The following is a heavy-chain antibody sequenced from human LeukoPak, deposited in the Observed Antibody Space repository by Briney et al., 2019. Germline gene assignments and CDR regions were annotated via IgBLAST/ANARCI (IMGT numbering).Heavy chain of an antibody. CDR3: AKVDCSAGSCYSIDY. CDR2: ISGSGGRT. D-gene: IGHD2-15*01. J-gene: IGHJ4*02. CDR1: GFTFSSCA. Sequence: GGSLRLSCAASGFTFSSCAMSWVRRAPGKGLECVSTISGSGGRTYYADSVKGRFTIARDNSKNTLYLQVNSLRAEDTAVYYCAKVDCSAGSCYSIDYWGQGTLVTVSS. V-gene: IGHV3-23*01.